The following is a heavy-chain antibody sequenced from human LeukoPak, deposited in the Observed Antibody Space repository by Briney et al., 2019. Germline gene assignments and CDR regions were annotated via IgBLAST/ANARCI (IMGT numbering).Heavy chain of an antibody. V-gene: IGHV3-49*04. Sequence: GGSLRLSCTASGFTFWDYAMSWVRQAPGKGLEWVGFIRSKAYGGTPEYAASVKGRFTISRDDSKSIAYLQLNSLKTEDTAVYYCTRIGTSGGEFDYWGQGTLVTVSS. CDR2: IRSKAYGGTP. CDR1: GFTFWDYA. J-gene: IGHJ4*02. D-gene: IGHD2-2*01. CDR3: TRIGTSGGEFDY.